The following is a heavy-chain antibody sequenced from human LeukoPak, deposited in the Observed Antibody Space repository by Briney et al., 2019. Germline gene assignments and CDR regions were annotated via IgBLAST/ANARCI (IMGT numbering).Heavy chain of an antibody. CDR2: IDPEDGKT. Sequence: GATVKISCKASGYSFTDYYIHWVRQAPGKGLEWMGRIDPEDGKTMYTEKLQGRLTMTADTSTDTAYMELSSLRSEDTAVYYCATDIGATSAIPPGYWGQGTLVTVSS. V-gene: IGHV1-69-2*01. CDR1: GYSFTDYY. J-gene: IGHJ4*02. CDR3: ATDIGATSAIPPGY. D-gene: IGHD5-12*01.